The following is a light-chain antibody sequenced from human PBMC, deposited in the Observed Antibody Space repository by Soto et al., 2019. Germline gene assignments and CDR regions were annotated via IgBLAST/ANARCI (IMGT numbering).Light chain of an antibody. J-gene: IGKJ1*01. V-gene: IGKV3-20*01. CDR3: QHFGSSRWT. Sequence: EIVLTQSPGTLSLSPGERATLSCRASQSVSSTYLAWYQHKPGQAPRLLIYAASSRATGIPDRFSGSGSGTDFTLTISRLEPEDFAVYYCQHFGSSRWTFGQGTKVEIK. CDR1: QSVSSTY. CDR2: AAS.